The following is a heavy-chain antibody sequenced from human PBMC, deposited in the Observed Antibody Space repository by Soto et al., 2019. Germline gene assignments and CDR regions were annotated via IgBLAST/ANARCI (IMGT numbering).Heavy chain of an antibody. CDR2: IVVGSGNT. D-gene: IGHD3-22*01. CDR1: GFTFTSSA. CDR3: AADTYYDSSGYPYYYYYGMDV. V-gene: IGHV1-58*01. Sequence: GASVKVSCKASGFTFTSSAVQWVRQARGQRLEWIGWIVVGSGNTNYAQKFQERVTITRDMSTSTAYMELSSLRSEDTAVYYCAADTYYDSSGYPYYYYYGMDVWGQGTTVTVSS. J-gene: IGHJ6*02.